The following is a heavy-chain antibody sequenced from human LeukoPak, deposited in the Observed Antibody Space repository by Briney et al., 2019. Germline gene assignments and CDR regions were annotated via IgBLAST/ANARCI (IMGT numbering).Heavy chain of an antibody. J-gene: IGHJ5*02. CDR3: ARGPGSGWFDP. V-gene: IGHV4-59*12. CDR1: GGSISGYY. D-gene: IGHD6-19*01. Sequence: SETLSLTCTVSGGSISGYYWSWIRQPPGKGLEWIGYIYYTGSTNYSPSLKSRLTISADTSENQFSLKLSSVTAADTAVYYCARGPGSGWFDPWGQGTLVTVSS. CDR2: IYYTGST.